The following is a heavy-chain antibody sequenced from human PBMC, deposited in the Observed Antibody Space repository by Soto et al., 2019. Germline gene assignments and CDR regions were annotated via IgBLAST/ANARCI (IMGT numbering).Heavy chain of an antibody. V-gene: IGHV3-48*01. Sequence: EVQLVESGGGLVQPGGSLRLSCAASGFTFSSYSMNWVRQAPGKGLEWVSYISSSSSTIYYADSVKGRFTISRDNAKNSLYLQMNSLRAEDTAVYYCARGLYYYDSRGYWGYWGQGTLVTVSS. CDR2: ISSSSSTI. CDR1: GFTFSSYS. CDR3: ARGLYYYDSRGYWGY. J-gene: IGHJ4*02. D-gene: IGHD3-22*01.